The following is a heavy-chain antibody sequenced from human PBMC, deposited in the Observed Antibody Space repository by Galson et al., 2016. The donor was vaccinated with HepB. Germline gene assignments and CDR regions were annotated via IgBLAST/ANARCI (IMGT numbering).Heavy chain of an antibody. V-gene: IGHV4-4*02. CDR2: IYHSGST. CDR1: GDSISNSVW. D-gene: IGHD2-8*02. J-gene: IGHJ3*02. CDR3: ARDRVEYSGAFDI. Sequence: SETLSLTCAVSGDSISNSVWWTWVRQPPGKGLEWIGEIYHSGSTNYNPSLKSRVFISVDKSKNQFSLNLSSVTAADTAVYYCARDRVEYSGAFDIWGRGTLVTVSS.